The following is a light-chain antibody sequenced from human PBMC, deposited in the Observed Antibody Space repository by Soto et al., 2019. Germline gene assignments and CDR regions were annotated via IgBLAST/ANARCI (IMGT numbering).Light chain of an antibody. Sequence: DVVMTQTPLSLSVTPGQPASISCKSSQNLLHTDGKTYFYWYLQKPGQPPQLLIYGISNRFSGVPDTFSGSGSGTTFPLKISRVEAEDVGVYYCMQSIQPPFTFGGGTKVDIK. V-gene: IGKV2D-29*01. CDR3: MQSIQPPFT. CDR1: QNLLHTDGKTY. J-gene: IGKJ4*01. CDR2: GIS.